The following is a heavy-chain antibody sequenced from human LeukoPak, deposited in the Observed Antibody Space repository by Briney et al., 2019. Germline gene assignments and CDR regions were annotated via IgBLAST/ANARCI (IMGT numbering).Heavy chain of an antibody. V-gene: IGHV3-11*01. CDR1: GFTFSDYY. D-gene: IGHD6-13*01. CDR2: ISTSGNTI. J-gene: IGHJ4*02. CDR3: AREVAAAAKLDY. Sequence: GASLRLSCAASGFTFSDYYMNWIRQAPGKGLEWISFISTSGNTIYYADSVKGRFTLSRDSAKNSLYLQMNSLRADDTAMYYCAREVAAAAKLDYWGQGTLVTVSS.